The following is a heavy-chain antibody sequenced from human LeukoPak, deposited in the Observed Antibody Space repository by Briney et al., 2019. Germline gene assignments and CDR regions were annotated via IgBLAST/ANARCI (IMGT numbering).Heavy chain of an antibody. V-gene: IGHV1-2*02. D-gene: IGHD6-13*01. J-gene: IGHJ4*02. CDR1: GYTFTAYY. Sequence: ASVRVSCKTSGYTFTAYYMHWVRQAPGQGLEWMGWINPINPNSDDIHYAQKFRGRVTMTRDTSISTAYVELSSLRADDTAVYYCVRGGYSSSLYDYWGQGTLVTVSS. CDR3: VRGGYSSSLYDY. CDR2: INPINPNSDDI.